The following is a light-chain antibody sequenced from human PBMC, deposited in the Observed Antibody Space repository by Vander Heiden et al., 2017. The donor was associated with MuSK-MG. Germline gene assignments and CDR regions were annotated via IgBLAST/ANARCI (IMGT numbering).Light chain of an antibody. J-gene: IGKJ1*01. V-gene: IGKV4-1*01. CDR3: QQYDTSPWT. Sequence: IVMTQSPDSLTAFLGEGATTYRTSRHSRLLSPNNKNNLVWYQQKPGRPPRLHISWASTRESGVPDRVNGGGSETDVTHTINSLQAEDVGVYYCQQYDTSPWTFGQGTRVEIK. CDR1: HSRLLSPNNKNN. CDR2: WAS.